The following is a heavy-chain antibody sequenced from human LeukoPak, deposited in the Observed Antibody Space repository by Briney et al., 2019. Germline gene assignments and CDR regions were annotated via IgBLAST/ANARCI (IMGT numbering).Heavy chain of an antibody. CDR3: ARALDSSSSRYQAFEE. D-gene: IGHD2-2*01. CDR1: GFTFSNYW. J-gene: IGHJ4*02. Sequence: GGSLRLSCSASGFTFSNYWMSWVRQAPGKGLQWVANIKQDESEKYYVDSVKGRFTISRDNAKSSLYLQMNSLRAEDTAVYYCARALDSSSSRYQAFEEWGQGTLVTVSS. V-gene: IGHV3-7*01. CDR2: IKQDESEK.